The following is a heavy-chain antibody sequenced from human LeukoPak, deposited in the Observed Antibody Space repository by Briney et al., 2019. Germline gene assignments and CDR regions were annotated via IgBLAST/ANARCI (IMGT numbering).Heavy chain of an antibody. CDR2: ISSSSSYI. Sequence: PGGSLRLSCAASGFTFSSYSMNWVRQAPGKGLEWVSSISSSSSYIYYADSVKGRFTISRDNAKNSLCLQMNSLRAEDTAVYYCARDLWGRVVVPAAIDYFDYWGQGTLVTVSS. V-gene: IGHV3-21*01. J-gene: IGHJ4*02. CDR3: ARDLWGRVVVPAAIDYFDY. D-gene: IGHD2-2*02. CDR1: GFTFSSYS.